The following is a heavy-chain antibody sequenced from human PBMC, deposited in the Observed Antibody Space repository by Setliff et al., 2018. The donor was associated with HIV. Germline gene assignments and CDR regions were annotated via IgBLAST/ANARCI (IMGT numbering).Heavy chain of an antibody. CDR3: AKGVDGYYYYYYMDV. CDR2: IYSGGSST. J-gene: IGHJ6*03. V-gene: IGHV3-23*03. Sequence: LRLSCAASGFTFSSYAMSWVRQAPGKGLEWVSLIYSGGSSTYYADSVKGRFTISRDNSKNTLYLQMNSLRAEDTAVYYCAKGVDGYYYYYYMDVWGKGTTVTVSS. CDR1: GFTFSSYA.